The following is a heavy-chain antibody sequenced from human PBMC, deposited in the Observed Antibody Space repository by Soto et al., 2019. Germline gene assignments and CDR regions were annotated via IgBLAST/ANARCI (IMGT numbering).Heavy chain of an antibody. CDR2: IRSKAHGGTT. J-gene: IGHJ4*02. Sequence: PGGSLRLSCTASGFTFGDYAMSWFRQAPGMGLEWVGFIRSKAHGGTTEYAASVKGRFTISRDNFGDTAYLQMNGLRPEDTAVYYCVSGEGRNGHDTRFDYWGQGTLVTVSS. CDR1: GFTFGDYA. V-gene: IGHV3-49*03. D-gene: IGHD5-12*01. CDR3: VSGEGRNGHDTRFDY.